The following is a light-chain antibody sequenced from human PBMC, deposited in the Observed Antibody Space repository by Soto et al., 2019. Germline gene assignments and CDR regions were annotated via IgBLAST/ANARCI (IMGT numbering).Light chain of an antibody. CDR1: SSNIETNY. CDR3: AAWDDSLSGAV. V-gene: IGLV1-47*01. J-gene: IGLJ7*01. CDR2: RSD. Sequence: QSVLTQPPSASGTPGQRVTISCSGSSSNIETNYVYWYQQLPGAAPKLLFYRSDQRPSGVPDRFSGSKSGTSASLAISGLRSEDEADYYCAAWDDSLSGAVFGGGTQLTVL.